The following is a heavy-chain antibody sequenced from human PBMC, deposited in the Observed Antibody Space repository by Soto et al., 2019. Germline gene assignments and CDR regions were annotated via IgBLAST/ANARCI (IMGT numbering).Heavy chain of an antibody. V-gene: IGHV4-59*01. CDR1: GGSISSYY. Sequence: SATLSLTCTVSGGSISSYYWSWIRQPPGKGLEWIGYIYYSGSTNYNPSLKSRVTISVDTSKNQFSLKLSSVTAADTAVYYCARETWDYGSGSYMDVWGKGTTVTVSS. CDR2: IYYSGST. J-gene: IGHJ6*03. D-gene: IGHD3-10*01. CDR3: ARETWDYGSGSYMDV.